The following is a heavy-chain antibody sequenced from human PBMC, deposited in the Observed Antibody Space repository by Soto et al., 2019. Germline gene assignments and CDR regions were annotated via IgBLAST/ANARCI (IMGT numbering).Heavy chain of an antibody. CDR3: ARDDHDFWSGYSNWFDP. Sequence: GASGRVCCKASGYTFTSYGISWVRQAPGQGLEWMGWISAYNGNTNYAQKLQGRVTMTTDTSTSTAYMELRSLRSDDTAVYYCARDDHDFWSGYSNWFDPWGQGTLVTVSS. J-gene: IGHJ5*02. CDR2: ISAYNGNT. D-gene: IGHD3-3*01. V-gene: IGHV1-18*01. CDR1: GYTFTSYG.